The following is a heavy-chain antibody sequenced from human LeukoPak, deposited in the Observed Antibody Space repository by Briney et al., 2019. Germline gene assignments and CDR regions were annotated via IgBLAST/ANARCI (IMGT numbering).Heavy chain of an antibody. CDR2: IYYSGST. CDR3: ARHSTHRGVIITGWFDP. J-gene: IGHJ5*02. V-gene: IGHV4-59*08. Sequence: SETLSLTCTVSGGSISSYYWSWIRQPPGKGLEWIGYIYYSGSTNYNPSLKSRVTISVDTSKNQFSLKLSSVTAADTAVYYCARHSTHRGVIITGWFDPWGQGTLVTVSS. CDR1: GGSISSYY. D-gene: IGHD3-10*01.